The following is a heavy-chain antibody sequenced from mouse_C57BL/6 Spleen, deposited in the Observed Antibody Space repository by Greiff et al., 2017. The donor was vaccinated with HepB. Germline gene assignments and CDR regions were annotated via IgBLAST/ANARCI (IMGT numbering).Heavy chain of an antibody. CDR3: ARSGRTGTSPYWYFDV. V-gene: IGHV1-4*01. Sequence: QVQLKESGAELARPGASVKMSCKASGYTFTSYTMHWVKQRPGQGLEWIGYINPSSGYTKYNQKFKDKATLTADKSSSTAYMQLSSLTSEDSAVYYCARSGRTGTSPYWYFDVWGTGTTVTVSS. D-gene: IGHD4-1*01. CDR2: INPSSGYT. J-gene: IGHJ1*03. CDR1: GYTFTSYT.